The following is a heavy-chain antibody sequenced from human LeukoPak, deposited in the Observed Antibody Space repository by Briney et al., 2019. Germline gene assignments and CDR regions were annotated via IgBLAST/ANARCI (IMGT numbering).Heavy chain of an antibody. J-gene: IGHJ4*02. Sequence: PSETLSRTCTVSGGSISSSSYYWGWIRQPPGKGLEWIGEINHSGSTNYNPSLKSRVTISVDTSKNQFSLKLSSVTAADTAVYYCASSTWYSSSWYRGHDYWGQGTLVTVSS. CDR1: GGSISSSSYY. V-gene: IGHV4-39*07. CDR3: ASSTWYSSSWYRGHDY. CDR2: INHSGST. D-gene: IGHD6-13*01.